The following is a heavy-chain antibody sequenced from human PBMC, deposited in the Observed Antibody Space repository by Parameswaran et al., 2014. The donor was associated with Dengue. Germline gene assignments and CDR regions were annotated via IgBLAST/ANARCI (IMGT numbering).Heavy chain of an antibody. J-gene: IGHJ6*02. D-gene: IGHD4-17*01. Sequence: WVRQAPGQGLEWMGGIIPIFGTANYAQKFQGRVTITADKSTSTAYMELSSLRSEDTAVYYCASSRDTVTTSLDYYYGMDVWGQGTTVTVSS. V-gene: IGHV1-69*06. CDR2: IIPIFGTA. CDR3: ASSRDTVTTSLDYYYGMDV.